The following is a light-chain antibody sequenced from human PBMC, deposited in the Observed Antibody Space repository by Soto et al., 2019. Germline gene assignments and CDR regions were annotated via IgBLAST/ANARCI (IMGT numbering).Light chain of an antibody. V-gene: IGKV1-8*01. J-gene: IGKJ3*01. CDR2: AAS. CDR1: QGISSY. CDR3: QQDYSYPVT. Sequence: AIRMTQSPSSLSASTGDRVTITFRASQGISSYLAWYQQKPGKAPKLLIYAASTLQSGVPSRFSGSGSGTDFTLTISCLQSEDFATYYCQQDYSYPVTFGPGTKVDIK.